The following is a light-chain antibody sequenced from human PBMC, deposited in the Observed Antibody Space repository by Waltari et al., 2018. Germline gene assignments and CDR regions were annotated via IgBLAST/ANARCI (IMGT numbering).Light chain of an antibody. J-gene: IGLJ3*02. Sequence: NFMLTQPHSVSESPGKTVTLSCTRSSGSVASSYVQWYQQRPGSAPTIVIYEHNQRPSGVPDRFSGSIDSSSNSASLTSSGLTTEDEADYYCQSYDSSSQVFGGGTRLTVL. CDR1: SGSVASSY. CDR2: EHN. V-gene: IGLV6-57*03. CDR3: QSYDSSSQV.